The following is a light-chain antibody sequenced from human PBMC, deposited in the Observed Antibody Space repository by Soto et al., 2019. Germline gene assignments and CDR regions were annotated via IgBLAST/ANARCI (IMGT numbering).Light chain of an antibody. V-gene: IGKV3-20*01. CDR3: QQYGSSPWT. CDR2: CAS. Sequence: EIVLTQSPGTLSLSPGERVTLSCRASQSISSSYLAWYQQKPGQAPRLLIYCASSRATGIPDRFSGSGSGTDFTLTISRLEPEDFAVYYCQQYGSSPWTFGQGTKVEIK. J-gene: IGKJ1*01. CDR1: QSISSSY.